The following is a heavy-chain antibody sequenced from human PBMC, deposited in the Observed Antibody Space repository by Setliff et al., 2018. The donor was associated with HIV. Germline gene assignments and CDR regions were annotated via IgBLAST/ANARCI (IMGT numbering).Heavy chain of an antibody. CDR2: ISPNSGDT. J-gene: IGHJ4*02. V-gene: IGHV1-18*01. Sequence: ASVKVSCKASGYTFRSYGISWVRQAPGQGLEWVGWISPNSGDTDYIQVRDRVTLTSDTSISTAYMVLSSLKSEDTAVYYCARSPAGSAGTEYDYWGLGSLVTVSS. D-gene: IGHD6-13*01. CDR1: GYTFRSYG. CDR3: ARSPAGSAGTEYDY.